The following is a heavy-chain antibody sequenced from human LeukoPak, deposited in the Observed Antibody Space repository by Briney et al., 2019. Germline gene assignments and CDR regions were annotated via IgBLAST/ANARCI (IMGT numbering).Heavy chain of an antibody. CDR1: GGSISSSSYY. Sequence: SETLSLTCTVSGGSISSSSYYWGWIRQPPGKGLEWIGSIYYSGSTYYNPSLKSRVTISVDTSKNQFSLKLSSVTAADTAVYYCARRLVHHCSGTSCYVFDYWGQGTLVTVSS. V-gene: IGHV4-39*01. CDR2: IYYSGST. J-gene: IGHJ4*02. CDR3: ARRLVHHCSGTSCYVFDY. D-gene: IGHD2-2*01.